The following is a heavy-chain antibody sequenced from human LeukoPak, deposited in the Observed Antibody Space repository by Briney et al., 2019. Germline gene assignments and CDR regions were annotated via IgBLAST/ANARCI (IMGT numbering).Heavy chain of an antibody. D-gene: IGHD1-26*01. CDR3: TTRGGSFSIFDY. CDR1: GFTFSDAW. J-gene: IGHJ4*02. V-gene: IGHV3-15*01. CDR2: IKSKTDGGTT. Sequence: PGGSLRLSCAASGFTFSDAWKSWVRQAPGKGLEWVGRIKSKTDGGTTDYAAHVKGRFTISRDDSKNTLYLQMNSLKTEDTAVYYCTTRGGSFSIFDYWGQGTLVTVSS.